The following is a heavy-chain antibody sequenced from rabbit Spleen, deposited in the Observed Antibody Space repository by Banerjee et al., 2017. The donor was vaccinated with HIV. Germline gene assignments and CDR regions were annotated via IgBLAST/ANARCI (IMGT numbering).Heavy chain of an antibody. D-gene: IGHD1-1*01. CDR1: GFSFSSSYD. J-gene: IGHJ4*01. CDR3: ARDLTSIIGWNFNL. V-gene: IGHV1S45*01. Sequence: QEQLVESGGGLVQPGASLTLTCTASGFSFSSSYDICWVRQAPGKGLEWIACIYTTNLKTYYASWAKGRFTISKTSSTTVTLQMTSLTVADTATYFCARDLTSIIGWNFNLWGQGTLVTVS. CDR2: IYTTNLKT.